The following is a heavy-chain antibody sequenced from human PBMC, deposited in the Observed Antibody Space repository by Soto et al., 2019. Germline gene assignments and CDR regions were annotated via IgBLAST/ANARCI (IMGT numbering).Heavy chain of an antibody. D-gene: IGHD2-2*01. J-gene: IGHJ2*01. CDR2: IYPGDSDT. Sequence: GESLKISCKGSGYSFTSYWIGWVRQMPGKGLEWMGIIYPGDSDTRYSPSFQGQVTISADKSINTAYLQWSSLKASDTAMYYCARRLVPAATHWYFDLWGQGTLVTVSS. V-gene: IGHV5-51*01. CDR3: ARRLVPAATHWYFDL. CDR1: GYSFTSYW.